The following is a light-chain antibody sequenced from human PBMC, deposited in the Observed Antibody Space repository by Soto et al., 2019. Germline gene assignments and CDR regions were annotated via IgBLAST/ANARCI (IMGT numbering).Light chain of an antibody. J-gene: IGKJ1*01. CDR3: QQSYSTPRT. V-gene: IGKV1-39*01. Sequence: DVPMTQSPSSLSASVGDRVTITCRASQRSSSYLNWYQQKPGKAPKLLIYAASSLQSGVPSRFSGIGSGTDFTLTISRLQPEDVATYYCQQSYSTPRTVGQGTKVEIK. CDR2: AAS. CDR1: QRSSSY.